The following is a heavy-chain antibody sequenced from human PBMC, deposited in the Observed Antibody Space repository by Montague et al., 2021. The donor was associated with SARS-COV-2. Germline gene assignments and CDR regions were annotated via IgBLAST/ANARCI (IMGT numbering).Heavy chain of an antibody. V-gene: IGHV4-59*12. J-gene: IGHJ4*02. CDR3: ARGTAYDHVYY. CDR1: SGSLSGYY. D-gene: IGHD2-8*02. CDR2: THYSGTT. Sequence: SETLSLTCTASSGSLSGYYWNWIRQPPGKGLEWIGFTHYSGTTKXXPSLKSRLNMSLDTSKNQFSLTLNYVTAADTAIYYCARGTAYDHVYYWGQGAPVTVAS.